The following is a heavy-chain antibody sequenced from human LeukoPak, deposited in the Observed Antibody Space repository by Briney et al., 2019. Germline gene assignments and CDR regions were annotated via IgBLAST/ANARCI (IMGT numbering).Heavy chain of an antibody. Sequence: SETLSLSCAVNGGSFSGYYWSWIRQPPGKGLEWIGEINHSGSTNCNPSLKSRVTISVDTSKNQFSLKVRSVTAADRAVYYCARGRSSIAVAGTPYYYYCMDVWGKGTTVTVSS. J-gene: IGHJ6*03. CDR2: INHSGST. CDR3: ARGRSSIAVAGTPYYYYCMDV. V-gene: IGHV4-34*01. CDR1: GGSFSGYY. D-gene: IGHD6-19*01.